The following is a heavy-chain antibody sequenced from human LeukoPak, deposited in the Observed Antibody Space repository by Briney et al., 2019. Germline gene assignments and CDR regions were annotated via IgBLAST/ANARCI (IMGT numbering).Heavy chain of an antibody. CDR3: AKPMVVPLSAFDI. CDR1: GFTFSSYA. D-gene: IGHD4-23*01. V-gene: IGHV3-23*01. CDR2: ISGSGGST. Sequence: HSGGSLRLSCAASGFTFSSYAMSWVRQAPGKGLEWVSAISGSGGSTYYADSVKGRFTISRDNSKNTLYLQMNSLRAEDTAVYYCAKPMVVPLSAFDIWGQGTMVTVSS. J-gene: IGHJ3*02.